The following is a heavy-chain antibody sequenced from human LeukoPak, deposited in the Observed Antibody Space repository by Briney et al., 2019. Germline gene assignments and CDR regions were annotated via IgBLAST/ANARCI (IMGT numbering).Heavy chain of an antibody. CDR3: ARDLSASWYSLGY. V-gene: IGHV3-20*04. J-gene: IGHJ4*02. CDR2: IDRSGEST. Sequence: GGSLRLSCAASGLTPADYGMSWVRQAPGKGLEWVSGIDRSGESTGYADSVKGRFTISRDNAANVLYLQMNGLRAEDTALYYCARDLSASWYSLGYWGRGTLVTVSS. D-gene: IGHD2-2*01. CDR1: GLTPADYG.